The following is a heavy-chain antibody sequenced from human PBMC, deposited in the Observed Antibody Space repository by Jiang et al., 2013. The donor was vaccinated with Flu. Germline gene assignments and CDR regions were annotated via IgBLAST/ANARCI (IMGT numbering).Heavy chain of an antibody. CDR2: IYWNDNK. CDR3: AHTTYSSGWFDY. D-gene: IGHD6-19*01. Sequence: GFVLSSSGVGVGWIRHAPKETALEYLALIYWNDNKRYSASLQSRVAIDQRHLKNQVVLTLTNMDPVDTATYYCAHTTYSSGWFDYWGQGTLVTVSS. CDR1: GFVLSSSGVG. J-gene: IGHJ4*02. V-gene: IGHV2-5*01.